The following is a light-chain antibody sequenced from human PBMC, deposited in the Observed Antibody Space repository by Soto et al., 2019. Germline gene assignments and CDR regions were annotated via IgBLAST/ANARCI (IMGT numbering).Light chain of an antibody. V-gene: IGKV3-20*01. CDR3: QQYGSSHLT. J-gene: IGKJ4*01. CDR1: QSVAGSS. Sequence: EIMLTQPPGTLSLSPGDRATLSCRASQSVAGSSLAWYQQKPAQAPRLLIYAASNRATGIPARFSGSGSGTDFSLIINGLEPEDFAVYFCQQYGSSHLTFGGGTKVDIK. CDR2: AAS.